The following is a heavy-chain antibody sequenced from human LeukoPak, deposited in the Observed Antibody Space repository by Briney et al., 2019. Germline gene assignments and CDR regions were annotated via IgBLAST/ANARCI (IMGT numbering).Heavy chain of an antibody. V-gene: IGHV3-20*04. Sequence: GGSLRLSCAASGFTFDNYGMSWARQVPGKGLEWVSSINGNGGSTAYADSVRGRFTISRDNVKNSLYLQMNSLRAEDTAFYYCVRHDFWSGFKGGDYWGQGTLVTVSS. CDR1: GFTFDNYG. D-gene: IGHD3-3*01. CDR3: VRHDFWSGFKGGDY. CDR2: INGNGGST. J-gene: IGHJ4*02.